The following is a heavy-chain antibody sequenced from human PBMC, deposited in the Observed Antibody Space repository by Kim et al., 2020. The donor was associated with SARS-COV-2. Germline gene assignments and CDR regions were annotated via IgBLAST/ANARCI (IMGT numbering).Heavy chain of an antibody. CDR3: ARDFGGKDYYYYYGMDV. J-gene: IGHJ6*02. Sequence: GGSLRLSCAASGFTFSSYSMNWVRQAPGKGLEWVSSISNSSSYIYYADSVKGRFTISRDNAKNSLYLQMNSLRAEDTAVYYCARDFGGKDYYYYYGMDVWGQGTTVTVSS. CDR1: GFTFSSYS. V-gene: IGHV3-21*01. D-gene: IGHD3-16*01. CDR2: ISNSSSYI.